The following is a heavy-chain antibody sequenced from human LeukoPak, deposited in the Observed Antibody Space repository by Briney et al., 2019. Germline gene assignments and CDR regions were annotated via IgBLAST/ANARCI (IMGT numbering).Heavy chain of an antibody. D-gene: IGHD6-19*01. CDR3: ARDGSGWYSDY. J-gene: IGHJ4*02. Sequence: PGGSLRLSCAASGFTFDDYGMSWVRQGPGKGLEWVSGIYWNGGSTGYADSVKGRFTISRDNAKKSLYLQMNSLRAEDTALYYCARDGSGWYSDYWGQGTLVTVSS. CDR1: GFTFDDYG. CDR2: IYWNGGST. V-gene: IGHV3-20*04.